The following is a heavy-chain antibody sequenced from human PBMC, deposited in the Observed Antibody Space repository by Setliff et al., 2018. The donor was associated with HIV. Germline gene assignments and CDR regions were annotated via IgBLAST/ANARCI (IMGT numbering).Heavy chain of an antibody. CDR3: ARRSGWSEDY. V-gene: IGHV4-34*01. J-gene: IGHJ4*02. CDR1: GGSFSGYY. D-gene: IGHD6-19*01. CDR2: INHSGNT. Sequence: SETLSLTCAVYGGSFSGYYWSWIRQPPGRGLEWIGEINHSGNTNYNPSLKSRVTILVDTSKNQFSLKLSSVTAADTAVYYCARRSGWSEDYWGQGTLVTISS.